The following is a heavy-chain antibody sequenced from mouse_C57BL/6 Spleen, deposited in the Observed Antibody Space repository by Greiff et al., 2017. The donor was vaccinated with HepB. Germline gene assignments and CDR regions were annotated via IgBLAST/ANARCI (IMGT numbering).Heavy chain of an antibody. V-gene: IGHV1-81*01. J-gene: IGHJ1*03. CDR3: SSGVYYSNSRWYFAV. CDR1: GYTFTSYG. D-gene: IGHD2-5*01. CDR2: IYPRSGNT. Sequence: VQLQQSGAELARPGASVKLSCKASGYTFTSYGISWVKQRTGQGLEWIGEIYPRSGNTYYNEKFKGKATLTADKSSSTAYMELRSLTSEDSAVYFCSSGVYYSNSRWYFAVWGTGTTVTVSS.